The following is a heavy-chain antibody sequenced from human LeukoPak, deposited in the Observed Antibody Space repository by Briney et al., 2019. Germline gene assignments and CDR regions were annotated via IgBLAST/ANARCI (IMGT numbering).Heavy chain of an antibody. J-gene: IGHJ2*01. V-gene: IGHV3-53*01. CDR1: GFTFSTNY. CDR3: ARVGDHFHWFLDL. Sequence: GGSLTLSCAASGFTFSTNYMNWVRQAPGKGLEWVSILYSGSDTYYSDPVKGRFTISRDDSRNTLFLHMSSLKAEDTAIYYCARVGDHFHWFLDLWGRGTLVGVSS. CDR2: LYSGSDT. D-gene: IGHD2-21*01.